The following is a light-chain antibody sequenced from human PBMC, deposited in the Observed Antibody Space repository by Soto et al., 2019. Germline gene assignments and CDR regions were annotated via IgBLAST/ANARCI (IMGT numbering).Light chain of an antibody. CDR3: QQYETFSGT. CDR2: EAS. V-gene: IGKV1-9*01. J-gene: IGKJ1*01. CDR1: HDISTF. Sequence: DIQLTQSPSLLSASIGDRVTITCRASHDISTFLAWYQQKPGKAPKLLIYEASTLQSGVPSRFSGSGSGTDFTLTIASLQPDDFATYYCQQYETFSGTFGSGTKVVIK.